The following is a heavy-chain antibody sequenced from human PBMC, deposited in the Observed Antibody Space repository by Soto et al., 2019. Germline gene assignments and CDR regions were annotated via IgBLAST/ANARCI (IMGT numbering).Heavy chain of an antibody. D-gene: IGHD7-27*01. CDR2: IYKSATT. V-gene: IGHV4-30-4*01. CDR1: GDSISNLDYF. J-gene: IGHJ5*01. Sequence: QVQLLESGPGLVKPSQTLSLTCSVSGDSISNLDYFWAWIRQPPGQALEYIGYIYKSATTYYNPSVESRVAIYVDTSKSQFSLNVTSVTAADTAVYFCARGRYCLTGRCFPNWFDSWGQGALVTVSS. CDR3: ARGRYCLTGRCFPNWFDS.